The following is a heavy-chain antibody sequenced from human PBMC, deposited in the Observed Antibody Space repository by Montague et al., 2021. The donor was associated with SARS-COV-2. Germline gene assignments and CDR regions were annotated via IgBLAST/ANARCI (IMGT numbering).Heavy chain of an antibody. Sequence: SETLSLTCSVSGYSISDGYQWGWIRQPPGRGLEWIGSMSASGTTHHNPSLMRRVIMSIDTSRHQISRQLSSVSAADSASYYCARPAYKHLNRGDYDLWGQGALVTVSS. CDR1: GYSISDGYQ. CDR3: ARPAYKHLNRGDYDL. D-gene: IGHD4-17*01. J-gene: IGHJ5*02. V-gene: IGHV4-38-2*02. CDR2: MSASGTT.